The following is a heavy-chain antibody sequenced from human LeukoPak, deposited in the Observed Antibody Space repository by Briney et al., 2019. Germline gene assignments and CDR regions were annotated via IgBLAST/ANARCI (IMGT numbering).Heavy chain of an antibody. CDR3: ASVTPYCGGDCYLGAFDI. CDR2: FIPIFGTA. Sequence: ASVKVSCKASGDTFSSYTISWVRQAPGQGLEWMGGFIPIFGTANYAQKFQGRVTITADESTSTAYMELSSLRSEDTAVYYCASVTPYCGGDCYLGAFDIWGQGTMVTVSS. V-gene: IGHV1-69*13. D-gene: IGHD2-21*02. CDR1: GDTFSSYT. J-gene: IGHJ3*02.